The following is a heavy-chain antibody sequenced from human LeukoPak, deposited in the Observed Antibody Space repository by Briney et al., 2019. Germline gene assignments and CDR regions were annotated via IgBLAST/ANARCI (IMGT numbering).Heavy chain of an antibody. CDR3: ARVGGDYPNAPH. V-gene: IGHV4-59*08. J-gene: IGHJ4*02. D-gene: IGHD2-21*02. CDR2: ISYSGST. Sequence: SETLSLTCTVSGGSISNYYWSWIRQPPGKGLEWIGYISYSGSTNYNPSLKSRVTVSVDTSKKQFSLKLSSVTAADTAVYYCARVGGDYPNAPHWGQGTLVTVSS. CDR1: GGSISNYY.